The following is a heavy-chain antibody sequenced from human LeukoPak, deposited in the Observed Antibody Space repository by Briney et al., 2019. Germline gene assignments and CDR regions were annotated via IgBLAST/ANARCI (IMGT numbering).Heavy chain of an antibody. CDR3: AREPPGY. Sequence: SQTLSLTCTVSGGSVTSGNYYWNWIRQPAGKGLEWIGRIYTNGGASYNPSLKSRVTIPIDASKNQFSLKLSSVTAADTAVYYCAREPPGYWGQGILVTVSS. J-gene: IGHJ4*02. CDR2: IYTNGGA. V-gene: IGHV4-61*02. CDR1: GGSVTSGNYY.